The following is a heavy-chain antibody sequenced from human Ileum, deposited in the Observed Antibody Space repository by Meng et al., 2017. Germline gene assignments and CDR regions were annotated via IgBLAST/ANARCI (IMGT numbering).Heavy chain of an antibody. CDR1: GDSIRYSSYY. Sequence: QLQLQESGPGLVKPSETLSLTCAVSGDSIRYSSYYWGWVRQPPGQGLEWIGRIYYNGNTYYSPSLKSRASISVDTSKNQFSLKLSSVTAADTAVYYCARPAVTTALGGFDYWGQGTLVTVSS. CDR2: IYYNGNT. V-gene: IGHV4-39*01. J-gene: IGHJ4*02. CDR3: ARPAVTTALGGFDY. D-gene: IGHD3-16*01.